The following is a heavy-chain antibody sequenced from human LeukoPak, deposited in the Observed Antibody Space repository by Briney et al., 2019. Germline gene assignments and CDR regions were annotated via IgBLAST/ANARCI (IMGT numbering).Heavy chain of an antibody. CDR1: GFTFSSYS. D-gene: IGHD1-26*01. CDR3: ARDRSGSYGY. J-gene: IGHJ4*02. Sequence: GGSLRLSCAASGFTFSSYSMNWVRQAPGKGMAWVSSISSSSSYIYYADSVKGRFTISRDNAKNSLYLQMNSLRAEDTAVYYCARDRSGSYGYWGQGTLVTVSS. V-gene: IGHV3-21*01. CDR2: ISSSSSYI.